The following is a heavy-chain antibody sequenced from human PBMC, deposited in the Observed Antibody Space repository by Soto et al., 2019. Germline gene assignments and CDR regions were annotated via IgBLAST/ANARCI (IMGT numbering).Heavy chain of an antibody. D-gene: IGHD3-9*01. CDR2: ISTTSGNT. CDR1: GYPFTTYG. Sequence: GASVKVSCKASGYPFTTYGVSWVRQAPGQGLEWMGWISTTSGNTKYAQHLRGRVAMTTDTSTTTAYMELRSLRSDDTAVYYCARDTDILSNYYTWFDPWGQGTLVTVSS. CDR3: ARDTDILSNYYTWFDP. V-gene: IGHV1-18*01. J-gene: IGHJ5*02.